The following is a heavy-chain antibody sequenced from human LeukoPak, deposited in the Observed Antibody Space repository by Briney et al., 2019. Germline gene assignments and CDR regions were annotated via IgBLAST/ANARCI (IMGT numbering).Heavy chain of an antibody. CDR1: GFTFNYFW. CDR3: ATVSEY. V-gene: IGHV3-74*01. Sequence: GGSLRLSCAASGFTFNYFWMHWVRQVSGKGLVWVSGINNDGTATYYADFVKGRFTISRDNAKNTVYLQMNGLRAEDTTVYYCATVSEYWGQGTLVTVSS. J-gene: IGHJ4*02. CDR2: INNDGTAT.